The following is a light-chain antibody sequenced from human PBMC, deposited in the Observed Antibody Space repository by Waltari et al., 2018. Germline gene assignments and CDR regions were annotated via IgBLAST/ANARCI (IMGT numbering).Light chain of an antibody. V-gene: IGLV2-11*01. Sequence: QSVLTQPRSVSGSPGQSVTISCPGTSNDVGGYNYVSWYQQHPGKAPKLMIFDVTKLPSGVPDRFSGSKSGNTASLTISGLQSEDESDYYCCSHAGSYTLFGGGTQLTVL. CDR1: SNDVGGYNY. CDR3: CSHAGSYTL. CDR2: DVT. J-gene: IGLJ2*01.